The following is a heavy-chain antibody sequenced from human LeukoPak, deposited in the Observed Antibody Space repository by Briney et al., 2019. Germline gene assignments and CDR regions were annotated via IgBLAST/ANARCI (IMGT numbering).Heavy chain of an antibody. D-gene: IGHD2-2*01. CDR3: ATGYCSSNSCYRAFEY. Sequence: GGSLRLSCAASGFTFSNYWMHWVRQAPGKGLVWVSRINSDGSTTSYADSVKGRFTISRDNAKNTLYLQMNSLRAEDTAVYYCATGYCSSNSCYRAFEYWGQGTLVSVSS. CDR2: INSDGSTT. J-gene: IGHJ4*02. CDR1: GFTFSNYW. V-gene: IGHV3-74*01.